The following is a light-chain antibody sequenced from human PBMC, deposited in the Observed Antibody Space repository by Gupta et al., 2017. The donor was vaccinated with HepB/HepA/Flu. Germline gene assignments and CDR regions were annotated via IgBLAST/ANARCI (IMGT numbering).Light chain of an antibody. Sequence: TQSPPSLSAPVGDRVTITYRASQSIGRYLNWYQQKPGKAPKVLIFAASSLQSGVPSRFSGSGSGADFTLTISSLQPEDIATYYCQQSDSIPWTFGQGTKVEIK. CDR2: AAS. J-gene: IGKJ1*01. CDR3: QQSDSIPWT. CDR1: QSIGRY. V-gene: IGKV1-39*01.